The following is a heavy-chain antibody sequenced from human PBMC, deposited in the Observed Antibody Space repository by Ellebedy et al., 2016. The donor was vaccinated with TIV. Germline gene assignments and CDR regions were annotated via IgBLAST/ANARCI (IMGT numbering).Heavy chain of an antibody. J-gene: IGHJ3*02. CDR1: GFTFSSYA. V-gene: IGHV3-23*01. CDR2: ISGSGGNT. D-gene: IGHD3-22*01. Sequence: GGSLRLSCAASGFTFSSYAMGWVRQAPGKGLEWVSVISGSGGNTYYADSVKGRFTISRDNSKNTLYFQMNSLRAEDTAVYYCAKSHDSSGYHYAGAFDIWGQGTMVTVSS. CDR3: AKSHDSSGYHYAGAFDI.